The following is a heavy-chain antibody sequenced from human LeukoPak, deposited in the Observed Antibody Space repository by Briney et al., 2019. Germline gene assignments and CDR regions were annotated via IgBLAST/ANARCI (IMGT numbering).Heavy chain of an antibody. CDR3: ARGGLYDILTGYYSDYFDY. CDR2: IYYSGST. CDR1: GGSISSYY. D-gene: IGHD3-9*01. J-gene: IGHJ4*02. V-gene: IGHV4-59*01. Sequence: SETLSLTCTVSGGSISSYYWSWIRQPPGKGLEWIGYIYYSGSTNYNPSLKSRVTISVDTSKNQFSLKLSSVTAADTAVYYCARGGLYDILTGYYSDYFDYWGQGTLVTVSS.